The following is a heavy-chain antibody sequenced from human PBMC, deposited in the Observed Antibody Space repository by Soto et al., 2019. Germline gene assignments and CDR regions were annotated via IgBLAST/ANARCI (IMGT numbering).Heavy chain of an antibody. CDR3: ARDSRVTMVRGASYYYYGMDV. J-gene: IGHJ6*02. V-gene: IGHV4-61*01. D-gene: IGHD3-10*01. CDR2: IYYSGST. CDR1: GGSVSSGSYY. Sequence: PSETLSLTCTVSGGSVSSGSYYWSWIRQPPGKGLEWIGYIYYSGSTNYNPSLKSRVTISVDTSKNQFSLKLSSVTAADTAVYYCARDSRVTMVRGASYYYYGMDVWGQGTTVTVSS.